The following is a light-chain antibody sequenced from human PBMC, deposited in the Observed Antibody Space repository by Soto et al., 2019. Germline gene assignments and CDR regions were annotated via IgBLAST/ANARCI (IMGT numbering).Light chain of an antibody. Sequence: DILMTHSPSSLSAPVGDRVTLTCRASQSIRSYLNWYQQKPGKAPMLLMYAASSLQSGIPSRFSGSGSGTEFTLTISSLQPEDFATYYCQQSYSTPLTFGGGTKVEIK. J-gene: IGKJ4*01. V-gene: IGKV1-39*01. CDR3: QQSYSTPLT. CDR2: AAS. CDR1: QSIRSY.